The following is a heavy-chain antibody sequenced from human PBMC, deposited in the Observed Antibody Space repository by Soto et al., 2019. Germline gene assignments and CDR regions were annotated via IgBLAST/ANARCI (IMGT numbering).Heavy chain of an antibody. J-gene: IGHJ6*02. Sequence: PGGSLRLSCAASGLTFSSYAMSWVRQAPGKGLEWVSAISGSGGSTYYADSVKGRFTISRDNSKNALYLQMNSLGAEDTAVYYCAKLVVPTATYFYYGVVVWGHATTVTVSS. V-gene: IGHV3-23*01. CDR1: GLTFSSYA. CDR2: ISGSGGST. D-gene: IGHD2-2*01. CDR3: AKLVVPTATYFYYGVVV.